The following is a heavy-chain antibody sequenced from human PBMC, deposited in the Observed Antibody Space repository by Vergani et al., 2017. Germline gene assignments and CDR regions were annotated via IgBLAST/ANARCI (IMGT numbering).Heavy chain of an antibody. V-gene: IGHV4-38-2*01. CDR3: ARHRGDYDRGGLDV. CDR2: IYHTGSA. D-gene: IGHD4-17*01. J-gene: IGHJ6*04. CDR1: AYSISSTYY. Sequence: QVQLQESGPGLVKPSETLSLTCAVSAYSISSTYYWGWIRQPPGKGLEGIGNIYHTGSAYHNPSLKRRVTISVDTCKNQFTLNLSSVTAADTAVYYCARHRGDYDRGGLDVWCEGTTVTVSS.